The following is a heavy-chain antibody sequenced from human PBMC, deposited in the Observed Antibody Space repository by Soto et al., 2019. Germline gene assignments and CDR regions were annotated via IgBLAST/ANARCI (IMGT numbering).Heavy chain of an antibody. CDR1: GGSIISYY. V-gene: IGHV4-59*01. D-gene: IGHD6-13*01. CDR2: IYYSGST. J-gene: IGHJ5*02. CDR3: ARTSSSWERGWFDP. Sequence: PSETLSLTCTVSGGSIISYYWSWIRKPPGKGLEWIGYIYYSGSTNYNPSLKSRVTISVDTSKNQFSLKLSSVTAADTAVYYCARTSSSWERGWFDPWGQGTLVTVSS.